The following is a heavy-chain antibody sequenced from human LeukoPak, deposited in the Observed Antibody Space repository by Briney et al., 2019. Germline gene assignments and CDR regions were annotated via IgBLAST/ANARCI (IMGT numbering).Heavy chain of an antibody. V-gene: IGHV3-9*01. CDR3: ARAPTTIFGVVRFDP. J-gene: IGHJ5*02. CDR2: ISWNSGSI. D-gene: IGHD3-3*01. Sequence: GGSLRLSCAASGFTFDDYAMHWVRQAPGKGLEWVSGISWNSGSIGYADSVKGRFTISRDNAKNSLYLQMNSLRAEDTAVYYCARAPTTIFGVVRFDPWGQGTLVTVSS. CDR1: GFTFDDYA.